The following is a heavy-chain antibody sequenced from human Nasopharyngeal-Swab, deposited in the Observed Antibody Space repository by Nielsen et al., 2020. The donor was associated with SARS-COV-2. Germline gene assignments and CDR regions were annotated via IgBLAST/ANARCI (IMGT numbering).Heavy chain of an antibody. J-gene: IGHJ3*02. CDR2: ISSSGSTI. Sequence: GGSLRLSCAASGFTFSSYELNWVRRAPGQGLEWVSYISSSGSTIYYADSVKGRFNISRDNAKNSLYRQMNSLRAEDTAVSYCARDDSSPHVGAFDIWGQGTMVTVSS. CDR3: ARDDSSPHVGAFDI. V-gene: IGHV3-48*03. CDR1: GFTFSSYE. D-gene: IGHD3-22*01.